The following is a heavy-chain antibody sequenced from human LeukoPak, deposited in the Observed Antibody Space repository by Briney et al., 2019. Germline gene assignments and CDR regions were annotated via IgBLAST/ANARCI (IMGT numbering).Heavy chain of an antibody. Sequence: ETLSLTCAVYGGSFSGYYWSWIRQAPGKGLEWVSVIYSGGSTYYADSVKGRFTISRDNSKNTLYLQMNSLRAEDTAVYYCARDKGNYYDSSGYDYWGQGTLVTVSS. CDR1: GGSFSGYY. CDR3: ARDKGNYYDSSGYDY. V-gene: IGHV3-66*01. D-gene: IGHD3-22*01. CDR2: IYSGGST. J-gene: IGHJ4*02.